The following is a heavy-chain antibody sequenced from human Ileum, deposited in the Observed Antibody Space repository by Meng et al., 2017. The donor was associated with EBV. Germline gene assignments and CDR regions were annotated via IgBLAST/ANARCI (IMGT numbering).Heavy chain of an antibody. CDR2: IIHGGSP. J-gene: IGHJ4*02. Sequence: VPLLQWRAGLLQPSESLSLPCAVKGGSLSGAYWNWIRQPPGKGLEWIGEIIHGGSPSYNPSLKSRVTISIDTSKNQLSLMLSSVTAADTAVYYCARRPTGIDYWGQGTLVTVSS. CDR1: GGSLSGAY. V-gene: IGHV4-34*12. D-gene: IGHD2-8*02. CDR3: ARRPTGIDY.